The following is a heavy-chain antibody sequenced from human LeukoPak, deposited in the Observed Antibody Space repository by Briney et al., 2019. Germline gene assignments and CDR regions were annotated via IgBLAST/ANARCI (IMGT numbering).Heavy chain of an antibody. J-gene: IGHJ4*02. CDR3: ARHRASGIHPRFYFDY. CDR1: GGSISATNSY. D-gene: IGHD1-26*01. CDR2: IYYSGST. Sequence: PSETLSLTCTVSGGSISATNSYWGWIRQPPGKGLEWIGSIYYSGSTYYTPSLNSRVTISVDTSKNQFSLKLSSVTAADTAIYYCARHRASGIHPRFYFDYWGQGTLVPVSS. V-gene: IGHV4-39*01.